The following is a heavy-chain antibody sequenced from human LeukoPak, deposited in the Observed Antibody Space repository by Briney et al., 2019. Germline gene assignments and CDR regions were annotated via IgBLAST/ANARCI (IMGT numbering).Heavy chain of an antibody. CDR1: GLTFDDYA. D-gene: IGHD4-17*01. J-gene: IGHJ4*02. V-gene: IGHV3-9*03. Sequence: PGRSLRLSCAASGLTFDDYAMHWVRQAPGKGLEWVSGISWNSGSIGYADSVKGRFTISRDNAKNSLYLQMNSLRAEDMALYYRAKGNYGDYTPDPMYYFDYWGQGTLVTVSS. CDR3: AKGNYGDYTPDPMYYFDY. CDR2: ISWNSGSI.